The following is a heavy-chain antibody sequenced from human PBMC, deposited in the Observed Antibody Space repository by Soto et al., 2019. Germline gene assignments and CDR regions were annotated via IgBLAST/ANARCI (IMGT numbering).Heavy chain of an antibody. CDR3: ARDLARGEMDV. CDR2: IIPILGIA. D-gene: IGHD3-10*01. CDR1: GGTFSSYT. J-gene: IGHJ6*02. V-gene: IGHV1-69*08. Sequence: QVQLVQSGAEVKKPGSSVKVSCKASGGTFSSYTISWVRQAPGQGLEWMGRIIPILGIANYAQKFQGRVTITADKSTSTAYILLSSRISEDTVVYYCARDLARGEMDVWGQGTTVTVSS.